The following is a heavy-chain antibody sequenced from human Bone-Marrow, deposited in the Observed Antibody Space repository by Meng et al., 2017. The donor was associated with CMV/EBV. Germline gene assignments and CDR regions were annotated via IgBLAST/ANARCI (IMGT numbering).Heavy chain of an antibody. J-gene: IGHJ4*02. CDR1: GGSISSYY. CDR2: IYYSGST. D-gene: IGHD4-17*01. CDR3: ARDISEGTTTYYFDS. V-gene: IGHV4-59*01. Sequence: SETLSLTCTVSGGSISSYYWSWIRQPPGKGLEWIGYIYYSGSTNYNPSLKSRVTISVDTSKNQFSLKLSSVTAADTATYYCARDISEGTTTYYFDSWGQGIRVTVYS.